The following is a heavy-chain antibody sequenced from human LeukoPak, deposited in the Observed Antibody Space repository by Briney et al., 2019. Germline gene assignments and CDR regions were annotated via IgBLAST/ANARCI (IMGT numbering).Heavy chain of an antibody. CDR1: GVSISSYY. CDR3: ARSSSSYKNWFDP. D-gene: IGHD6-13*01. J-gene: IGHJ5*02. V-gene: IGHV4-59*01. CDR2: IYHSGST. Sequence: SETLSLTCTVSGVSISSYYWSWIRQPPGKGLEWIGYIYHSGSTNCNPSLKSRVTISVDTSKNQFSLKLSSVTAADTAVYYCARSSSSYKNWFDPWGQGTLVTVSS.